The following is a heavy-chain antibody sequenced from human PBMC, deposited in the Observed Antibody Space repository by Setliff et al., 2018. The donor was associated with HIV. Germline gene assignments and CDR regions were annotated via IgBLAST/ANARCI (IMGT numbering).Heavy chain of an antibody. D-gene: IGHD6-13*01. V-gene: IGHV4-30-4*08. CDR2: IYHSGST. J-gene: IGHJ3*02. CDR3: ARADSSSWFFATFDI. Sequence: SWIRQPPGKGLEWIGYIYHSGSTHYNPSLNSRVAFSVDTSKDQFSLKLYSVTVVDTAFYYCARADSSSWFFATFDIWGQGTMVTVSS.